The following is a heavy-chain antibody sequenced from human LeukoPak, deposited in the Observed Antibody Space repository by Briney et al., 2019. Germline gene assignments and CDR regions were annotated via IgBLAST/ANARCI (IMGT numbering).Heavy chain of an antibody. J-gene: IGHJ6*02. V-gene: IGHV3-30*18. Sequence: GGSPRLSCAASGFTFSSYGMHWVRQAPGKGLEWVAIISDEGSNKNYADSVKGRFTISRDNSKNTLYLQMNSLRAEDTAVYYCAKEVLITFGGVIVIGGMDVWGQGTTVTVSS. CDR1: GFTFSSYG. CDR3: AKEVLITFGGVIVIGGMDV. D-gene: IGHD3-16*02. CDR2: ISDEGSNK.